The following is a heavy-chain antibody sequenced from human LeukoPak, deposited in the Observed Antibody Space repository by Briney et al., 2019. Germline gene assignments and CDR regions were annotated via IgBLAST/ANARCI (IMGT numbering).Heavy chain of an antibody. CDR3: ARVGKPYYYGMDV. CDR2: IYYSGST. J-gene: IGHJ6*02. Sequence: SETLSLTCTVSGGSISSYYWSWIRQPAGKGLEWIGYIYYSGSTNYNPSLKSRVTISVDTSKNQFSLKLSSVTAADTAVYYCARVGKPYYYGMDVWGQGTTVTVSS. V-gene: IGHV4-59*01. CDR1: GGSISSYY.